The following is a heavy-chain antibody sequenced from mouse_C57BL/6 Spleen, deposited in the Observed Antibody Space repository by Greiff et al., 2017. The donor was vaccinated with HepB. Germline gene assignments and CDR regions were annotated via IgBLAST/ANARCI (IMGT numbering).Heavy chain of an antibody. CDR2: IYPGDGDT. CDR3: AREDLRYGSSYDY. V-gene: IGHV1-80*01. CDR1: GYAFSSYW. Sequence: QVQLQQSGAELVKPGASVKISCKASGYAFSSYWMNWVKQRPGKGLEWIGQIYPGDGDTNYNGKFKGKATLTADKSSSTAYLQLSSLTSEDSAVYFCAREDLRYGSSYDYWGQGTTLTVSS. J-gene: IGHJ2*01. D-gene: IGHD1-1*01.